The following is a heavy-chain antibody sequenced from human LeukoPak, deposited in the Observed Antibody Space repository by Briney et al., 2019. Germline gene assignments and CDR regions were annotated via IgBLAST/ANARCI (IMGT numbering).Heavy chain of an antibody. Sequence: ASVKVSCKASGYTFTSYGISWVRQAPGQGLEWMGWISAYNGNTNYAQKLQGRVTMTTDTSTSTAYMELRSLRSDDAAVYYCARDRRDPTKWLRPLDYWGQGTLVTVSS. V-gene: IGHV1-18*01. CDR3: ARDRRDPTKWLRPLDY. CDR2: ISAYNGNT. J-gene: IGHJ4*02. CDR1: GYTFTSYG. D-gene: IGHD5-12*01.